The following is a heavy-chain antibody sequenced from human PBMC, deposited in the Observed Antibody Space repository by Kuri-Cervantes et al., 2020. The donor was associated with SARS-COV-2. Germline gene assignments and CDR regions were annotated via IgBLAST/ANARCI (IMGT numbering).Heavy chain of an antibody. CDR1: GYTFTNND. D-gene: IGHD4-23*01. CDR3: ATVGSVGLDAFDI. V-gene: IGHV1-8*02. J-gene: IGHJ3*02. CDR2: MNPDTGNA. Sequence: ASVKVSCKASGYTFTNNDINWVRQASGQGLEWMGWMNPDTGNAGYAQKFQGRVTMTRIMSTSTAYMELSTLRSEDTAVYYCATVGSVGLDAFDIWGQGTMVTVSS.